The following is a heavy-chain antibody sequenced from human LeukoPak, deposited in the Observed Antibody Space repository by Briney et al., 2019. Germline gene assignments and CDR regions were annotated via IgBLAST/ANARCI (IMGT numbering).Heavy chain of an antibody. CDR2: IKQDGSEE. CDR3: ARLGYCSGGSCYSSYYFDY. V-gene: IGHV3-7*01. Sequence: GGSLRLSCAASGFTFSSYWMSWVRQAPGKGLEWVANIKQDGSEEYYVDSVKGRFTISRDNAKNSLYLQMNSLRAEDTAVYYCARLGYCSGGSCYSSYYFDYWGQGTLVTVSS. CDR1: GFTFSSYW. J-gene: IGHJ4*02. D-gene: IGHD2-15*01.